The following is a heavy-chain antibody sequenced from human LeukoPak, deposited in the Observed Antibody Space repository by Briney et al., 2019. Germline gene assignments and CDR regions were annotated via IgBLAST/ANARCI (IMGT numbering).Heavy chain of an antibody. V-gene: IGHV1-18*01. CDR3: ARDIAVTNFDY. CDR1: GYTFNRYG. CDR2: ISANNGDT. Sequence: ASVKVSCKASGYTFNRYGIGWVRQAPGQGLEWMGWISANNGDTDYAQSLQGRVTLTTDTSTNTAYMELRSLTSDDTAVYYCARDIAVTNFDYWGQGTLVTVSS. J-gene: IGHJ4*02. D-gene: IGHD4-17*01.